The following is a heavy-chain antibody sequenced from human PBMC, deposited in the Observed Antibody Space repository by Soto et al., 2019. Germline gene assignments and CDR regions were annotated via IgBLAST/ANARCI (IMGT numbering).Heavy chain of an antibody. V-gene: IGHV3-53*01. J-gene: IGHJ3*01. CDR2: LYDLDGS. CDR1: GFTISGKKY. D-gene: IGHD1-1*01. CDR3: ATWHEREHAYDV. Sequence: DVQLVESGGGLIQPGESLRLSCAASGFTISGKKYVAWVRQAPGQGLEWLSALYDLDGSFYAASVKGRFTTSSDSSKTTVYLRMNDLRPDDTAVYYCATWHEREHAYDVWGQGTTVTVSS.